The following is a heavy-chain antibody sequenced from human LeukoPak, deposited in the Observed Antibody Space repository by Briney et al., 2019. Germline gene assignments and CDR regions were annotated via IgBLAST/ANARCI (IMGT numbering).Heavy chain of an antibody. D-gene: IGHD1-7*01. Sequence: GGSLRLSCAASGFTFSNYWITWVRQAPGKGLEWVAHINHDGNEKNYVDSVKGRFTISRDNAKNSMYLQMKTLRGEDTAVYYCARHMKLELPPSSGYCSAMDACGPGTTVTVSS. CDR2: INHDGNEK. CDR1: GFTFSNYW. V-gene: IGHV3-7*01. CDR3: ARHMKLELPPSSGYCSAMDA. J-gene: IGHJ6*02.